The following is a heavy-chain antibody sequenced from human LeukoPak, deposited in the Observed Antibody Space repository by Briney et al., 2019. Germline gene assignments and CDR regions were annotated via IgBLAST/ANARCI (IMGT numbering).Heavy chain of an antibody. J-gene: IGHJ6*02. Sequence: SETLSLTCDAYGGSLSGYYWSWIRQPPGKGLEWIGEINHSGSTNYNPSLKSRVTISVDTSKNQFSLMLSSVTAADTAVYYCARLKVGTMVRGNYCYGMDVWGQGTTVTVSS. D-gene: IGHD3-10*01. CDR1: GGSLSGYY. CDR2: INHSGST. V-gene: IGHV4-34*01. CDR3: ARLKVGTMVRGNYCYGMDV.